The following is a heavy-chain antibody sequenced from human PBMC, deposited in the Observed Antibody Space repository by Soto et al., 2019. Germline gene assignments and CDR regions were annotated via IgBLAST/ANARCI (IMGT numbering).Heavy chain of an antibody. D-gene: IGHD2-2*01. CDR2: IYYSGST. J-gene: IGHJ1*01. CDR3: ARDYQALQH. Sequence: PSETLSLTCTVSGGSVSSGSYYWSWIRQPPGKGLEWIGYIYYSGSTNYNPSLKSRVTISVDTSKNQFSLKLSSVTAADTAVYYCARDYQALQHWGQGTLVTVSS. CDR1: GGSVSSGSYY. V-gene: IGHV4-61*01.